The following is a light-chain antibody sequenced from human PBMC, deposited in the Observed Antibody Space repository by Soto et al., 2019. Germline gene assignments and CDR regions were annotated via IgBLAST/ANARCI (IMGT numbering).Light chain of an antibody. CDR1: QTVSTF. CDR3: QQRNSFPLT. Sequence: DIQLTQSPASLSLSVGERATISCRASQTVSTFLAWYQQKPGKAPRLLIYAASNMHSGIPARFSGSGSGTDFALTISSLQPEDFAVYYCQQRNSFPLTFGRGTKLDIK. CDR2: AAS. J-gene: IGKJ2*01. V-gene: IGKV1-12*01.